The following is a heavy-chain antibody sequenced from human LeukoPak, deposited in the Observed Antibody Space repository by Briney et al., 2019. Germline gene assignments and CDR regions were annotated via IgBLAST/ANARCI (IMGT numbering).Heavy chain of an antibody. V-gene: IGHV3-23*01. CDR3: AIGLVVNDNYFDN. Sequence: GGSLRLSCAASGFSLRTYAMKWVRQVPGKGLEWVPSIGGSDDTTYYADSVKGRFTISSDFSTNTVSLQMNSLRAEDTAVYFCAIGLVVNDNYFDNWGQGTLVTVSS. J-gene: IGHJ4*02. D-gene: IGHD2-15*01. CDR2: IGGSDDTT. CDR1: GFSLRTYA.